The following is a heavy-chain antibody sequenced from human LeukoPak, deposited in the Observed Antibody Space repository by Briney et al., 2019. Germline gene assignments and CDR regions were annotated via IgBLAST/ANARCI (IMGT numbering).Heavy chain of an antibody. CDR1: GGTFISYA. Sequence: ASVKVSCKASGGTFISYAISWVRQAPGQGLEWMGGIIPIFGIANYAQKFQGRVTITADKSTSTAYMELSSLRSEDTAVYYCARDGGDYMAEYFQHWGQGTLVTVSS. V-gene: IGHV1-69*10. CDR3: ARDGGDYMAEYFQH. J-gene: IGHJ1*01. D-gene: IGHD4-17*01. CDR2: IIPIFGIA.